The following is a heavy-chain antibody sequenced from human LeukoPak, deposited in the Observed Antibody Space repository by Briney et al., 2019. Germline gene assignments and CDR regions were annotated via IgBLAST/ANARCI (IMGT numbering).Heavy chain of an antibody. J-gene: IGHJ6*02. CDR3: ARGYGSGRYSYYYGMDV. Sequence: SETLSLTCTLSGGSISSYYWSWIRQPPGKGLEWIGYIYYSGSTNYNPSLKSRVIISVDTSKNQFSLKLSSVTAADTAVYYCARGYGSGRYSYYYGMDVWGQGTTVTVSS. CDR2: IYYSGST. V-gene: IGHV4-59*01. CDR1: GGSISSYY. D-gene: IGHD3-10*01.